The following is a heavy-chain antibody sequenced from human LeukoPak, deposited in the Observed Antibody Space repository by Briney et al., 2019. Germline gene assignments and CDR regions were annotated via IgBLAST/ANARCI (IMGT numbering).Heavy chain of an antibody. V-gene: IGHV1-69*13. J-gene: IGHJ5*02. D-gene: IGHD3-9*01. Sequence: SVKVSCKASGDTFSSYAISWVRQAPGQGLEWRGGIIPIFGTANYAQKFQGRVTITADESTSTAYMELSSLRSEDTAVYYCARDRSHPDYDILTGKWFDPWGQGTLVTVSS. CDR3: ARDRSHPDYDILTGKWFDP. CDR1: GDTFSSYA. CDR2: IIPIFGTA.